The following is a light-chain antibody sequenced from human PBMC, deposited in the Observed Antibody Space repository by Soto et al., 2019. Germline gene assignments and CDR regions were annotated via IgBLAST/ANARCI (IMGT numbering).Light chain of an antibody. J-gene: IGKJ1*01. Sequence: DVVLTQSPLSLPVALGQPASISCRSSQSLVFSDGNTYLNWFQQRPGQSPRRLIYKVSNRDSGVPDRFSGRGSGTELTLKISRVEAEDVGGYYCMQGTRWLWTFGQGTKVEIK. CDR3: MQGTRWLWT. CDR1: QSLVFSDGNTY. CDR2: KVS. V-gene: IGKV2-30*01.